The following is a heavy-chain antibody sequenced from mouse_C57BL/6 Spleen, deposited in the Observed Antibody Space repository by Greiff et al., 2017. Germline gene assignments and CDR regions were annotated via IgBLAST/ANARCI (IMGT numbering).Heavy chain of an antibody. CDR3: ARSYYGSSYLFAY. Sequence: QVQLQQSGPGLVQPSQSLSITCTVSGFSLTSYGVHWVRQSPGKGLEWLGVIWRGGSTDYNAAIISRLGISKDNSKSQVFFKMNSLQADDTAIYYCARSYYGSSYLFAYWGQGTLVTVSA. V-gene: IGHV2-2*01. J-gene: IGHJ3*01. CDR1: GFSLTSYG. D-gene: IGHD1-1*01. CDR2: IWRGGST.